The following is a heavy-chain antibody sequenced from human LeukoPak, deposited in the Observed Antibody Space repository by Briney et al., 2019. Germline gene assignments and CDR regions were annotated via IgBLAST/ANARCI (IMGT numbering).Heavy chain of an antibody. V-gene: IGHV1-2*06. CDR3: ARDQGSLTRSWYTGY. D-gene: IGHD6-13*01. J-gene: IGHJ4*02. CDR2: INPYSGDT. CDR1: GYTFTGYH. Sequence: ASVKVSCKASGYTFTGYHIHWVRQAPGQGLEWMGRINPYSGDTNFAQKFQGRVTMTRDTSMNTAYMDMSSLTPDDTAVYFCARDQGSLTRSWYTGYWGQGTQVTVSS.